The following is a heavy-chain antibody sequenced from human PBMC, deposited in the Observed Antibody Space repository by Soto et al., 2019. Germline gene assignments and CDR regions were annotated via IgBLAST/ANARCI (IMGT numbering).Heavy chain of an antibody. J-gene: IGHJ3*02. CDR1: GYSFTSCW. D-gene: IGHD3-9*01. V-gene: IGHV5-51*01. CDR2: IYPGDSDT. Sequence: GESLKISCKGSGYSFTSCWIGWVRQMPGKGLEWMGIIYPGDSDTRYSPSFQGQVTISADKSISTAYLQWSSLKASDTAMYYCASLTRLTRGAFDIWGQGTMVTVSS. CDR3: ASLTRLTRGAFDI.